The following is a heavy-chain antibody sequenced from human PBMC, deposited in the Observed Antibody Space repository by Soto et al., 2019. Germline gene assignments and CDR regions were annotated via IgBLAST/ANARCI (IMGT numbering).Heavy chain of an antibody. J-gene: IGHJ5*02. Sequence: SETLSLTCAVSRGSISSSNWWSWVRQPPGKGLEWIGEIYHSGSTNYNPSLKSRVTISVDKSKNQFSLKLSSVTAADTAVYYCARAPWIDDILTGSNWFDPWGQGTLVTVSS. D-gene: IGHD3-9*01. CDR1: RGSISSSNW. CDR2: IYHSGST. CDR3: ARAPWIDDILTGSNWFDP. V-gene: IGHV4-4*02.